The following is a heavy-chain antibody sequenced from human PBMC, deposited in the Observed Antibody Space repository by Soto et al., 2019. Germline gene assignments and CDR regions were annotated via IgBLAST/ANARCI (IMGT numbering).Heavy chain of an antibody. CDR2: ISSNGGST. D-gene: IGHD5-12*01. V-gene: IGHV3-64*01. CDR1: GFTFSSYA. CDR3: ARGVDIVATITGSYYYYYMDV. J-gene: IGHJ6*03. Sequence: EVQLVESGGGLVQPGGSLRLSCAASGFTFSSYAMHWVRQAPGKGLEYVSAISSNGGSTYYAISVKGRFTISRDNSKNTLYLQMGSLRAEDMAVYYCARGVDIVATITGSYYYYYMDVWGKGTTVTVSS.